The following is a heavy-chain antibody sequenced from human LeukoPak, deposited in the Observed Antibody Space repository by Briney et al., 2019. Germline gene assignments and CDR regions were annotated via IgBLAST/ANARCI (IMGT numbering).Heavy chain of an antibody. Sequence: GGSLRLSCAASGFIFSTYSMNWVRQAPGKGLEWVSSISSSSGNIYYADSVKGRFTVSRDNAKNSLYLQMNSLRAEDTAVYYCARDTYYYDSSGYYSYYFDYWGQGTLVTVSS. CDR3: ARDTYYYDSSGYYSYYFDY. CDR2: ISSSSGNI. V-gene: IGHV3-21*01. J-gene: IGHJ4*02. D-gene: IGHD3-22*01. CDR1: GFIFSTYS.